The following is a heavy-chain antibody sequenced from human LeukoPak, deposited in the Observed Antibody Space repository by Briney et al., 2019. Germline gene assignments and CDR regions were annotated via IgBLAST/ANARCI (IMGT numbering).Heavy chain of an antibody. CDR2: IKQDGSEK. Sequence: GGSLRLSCAASGFTFSSYWMSWVRQAPGKGLEWVANIKQDGSEKYYVDSVKGRFTISRDNAKNSLYLQMNSLRAEDTAVYYCARDQGRTAVTNWFDPWGQGTLVTVSS. CDR1: GFTFSSYW. V-gene: IGHV3-7*05. D-gene: IGHD4-17*01. CDR3: ARDQGRTAVTNWFDP. J-gene: IGHJ5*02.